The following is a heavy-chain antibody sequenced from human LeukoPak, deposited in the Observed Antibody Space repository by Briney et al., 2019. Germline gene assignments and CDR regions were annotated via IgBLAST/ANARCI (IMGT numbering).Heavy chain of an antibody. CDR1: GGPFSGYF. D-gene: IGHD3-10*01. V-gene: IGHV4-34*01. Sequence: PSETLSLTCAVSGGPFSGYFWSWIRQSSGKGLEWIGEIHNSGTTNYNPSLNSRVTISEDTSKNQFYLNLSSVTAADTAVYYCARRYYYNLGSFPFDFWGPGTLVTVSS. CDR2: IHNSGTT. J-gene: IGHJ4*02. CDR3: ARRYYYNLGSFPFDF.